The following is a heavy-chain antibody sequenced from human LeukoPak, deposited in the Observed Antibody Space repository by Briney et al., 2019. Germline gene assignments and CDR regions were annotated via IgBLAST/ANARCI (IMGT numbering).Heavy chain of an antibody. CDR3: AREIPGYGDYRYYFDY. D-gene: IGHD4-17*01. V-gene: IGHV4-4*02. CDR2: IYHSGST. CDR1: GGSISSSNW. J-gene: IGHJ4*02. Sequence: PSGTLSLTCAVSGGSISSSNWWSWVRQPPGKGLEWIGEIYHSGSTNYNPSLKSRVTISVDKSKNQFSLKLSSVTAADTAVYYCAREIPGYGDYRYYFDYWGQGTLVTVSS.